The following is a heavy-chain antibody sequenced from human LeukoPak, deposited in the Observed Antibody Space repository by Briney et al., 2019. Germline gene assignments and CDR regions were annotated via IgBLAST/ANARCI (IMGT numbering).Heavy chain of an antibody. CDR2: IKHDGSSI. J-gene: IGHJ4*02. D-gene: IGHD2-2*01. CDR3: ARGDCSSTSCYLIDY. V-gene: IGHV3-74*01. CDR1: GFTFSRYW. Sequence: GGSLRLSCAASGFTFSRYWMHWVRQAPWKGLMCVARIKHDGSSINYADSVKGRFTISRDNSKNTVYLQMNSLRAEDTAVYYCARGDCSSTSCYLIDYWGQGTLVTVSS.